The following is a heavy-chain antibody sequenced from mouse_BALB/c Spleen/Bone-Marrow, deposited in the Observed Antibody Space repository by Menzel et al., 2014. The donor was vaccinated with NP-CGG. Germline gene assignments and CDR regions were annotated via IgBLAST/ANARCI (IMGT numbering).Heavy chain of an antibody. CDR1: GYTFTSCW. D-gene: IGHD1-1*01. V-gene: IGHV1-5*01. Sequence: EVQLQQSGTVLARPGASVKMSCKASGYTFTSCWMHWVKQRPGQGLEWIGTIYPGNSDTSYNQKFKGKAKLTAVTSTSTAYMEISSLTNEDSAVYFCTRAYGSFMDYWCQGTSVTASS. J-gene: IGHJ4*01. CDR2: IYPGNSDT. CDR3: TRAYGSFMDY.